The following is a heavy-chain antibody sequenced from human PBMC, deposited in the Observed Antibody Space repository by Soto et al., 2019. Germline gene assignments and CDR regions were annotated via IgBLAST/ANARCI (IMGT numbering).Heavy chain of an antibody. J-gene: IGHJ4*02. Sequence: GGSLRLSCAASGFTFSSYAMSWVRQAPGKGLEWVSAISGSGGSTYYADSVKGRVTMTTDTSTSTAYMELRSLRSDDTAVYYCARRGPRSTVTTPGDYWGQGTLVTVSS. D-gene: IGHD4-17*01. CDR1: GFTFSSYA. CDR2: ISGSGGST. CDR3: ARRGPRSTVTTPGDY. V-gene: IGHV3-23*01.